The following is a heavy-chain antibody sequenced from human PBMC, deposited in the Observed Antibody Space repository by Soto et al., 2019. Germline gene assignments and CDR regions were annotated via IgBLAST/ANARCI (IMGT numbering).Heavy chain of an antibody. CDR2: ISASGDRT. D-gene: IGHD7-27*01. V-gene: IGHV3-23*01. CDR1: GFTFSYFA. J-gene: IGHJ1*01. CDR3: ASGRGNWGRFEW. Sequence: GGSLRLSCAASGFTFSYFAMSWVRQAPGKGLEWVGDISASGDRTYYADSVNGRFTISRDDSKNSLLLQLNSLRGGDTATYYCASGRGNWGRFEWWGQGALVTVSS.